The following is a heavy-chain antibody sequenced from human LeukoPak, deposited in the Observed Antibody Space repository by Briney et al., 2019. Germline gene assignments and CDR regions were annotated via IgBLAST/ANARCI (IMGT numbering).Heavy chain of an antibody. D-gene: IGHD2-2*01. CDR2: ISSSSSYM. V-gene: IGHV3-21*04. CDR3: AKRCSSTSCPIDY. CDR1: GFTFSSYS. J-gene: IGHJ4*02. Sequence: GGSLRLSCAASGFTFSSYSMNWVRQAPGKGLEWVSSISSSSSYMYYADSVTGRFTISRDNAKNPLYLQMNSLRAEDTAVYYCAKRCSSTSCPIDYWGQGTLVTVSS.